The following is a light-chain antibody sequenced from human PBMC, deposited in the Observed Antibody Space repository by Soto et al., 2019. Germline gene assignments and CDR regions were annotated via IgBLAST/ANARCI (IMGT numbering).Light chain of an antibody. CDR2: EVS. CDR3: SSYTSSSIPWV. J-gene: IGLJ3*02. Sequence: QSVLTQPASVSGSPGQSITISCTGTSSDVGGYNYVSWYQQHPGKAPKLTIYEVSNRPSGVSNRFSGSKSGNTASLTISGLQAEDEADYYCSSYTSSSIPWVFGGGTKVTVL. V-gene: IGLV2-14*01. CDR1: SSDVGGYNY.